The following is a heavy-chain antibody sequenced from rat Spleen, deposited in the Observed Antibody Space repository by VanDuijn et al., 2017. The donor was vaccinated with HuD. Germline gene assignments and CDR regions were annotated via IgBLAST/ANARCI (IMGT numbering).Heavy chain of an antibody. CDR1: GFTYSDYN. V-gene: IGHV5-7*01. D-gene: IGHD2-2*01. CDR3: ARAGYLRDWYFDF. J-gene: IGHJ1*01. CDR2: IIYDGSRT. Sequence: EVQLVESGGGLVQPGRSLKLSCAASGFTYSDYNMAWVRQAPKKGLEWVATIIYDGSRTYYRESVKGRFTISRDNAKSNLYLQMDNLRSEDTATYYCARAGYLRDWYFDFWGPGTMVTVSS.